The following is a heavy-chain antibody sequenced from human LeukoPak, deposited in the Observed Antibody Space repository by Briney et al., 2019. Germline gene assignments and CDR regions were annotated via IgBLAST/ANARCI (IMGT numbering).Heavy chain of an antibody. CDR1: GFTFSNYW. V-gene: IGHV3-7*01. CDR3: ARDDTHYGSSGSFYDAFDI. CDR2: IRRDGSET. D-gene: IGHD3-22*01. Sequence: PGGSLRLSCAASGFTFSNYWMTWVRRAPGKGLEWVANIRRDGSETHYVDSVMGRFTISRDNAKNSLYLRMNSLRAEDTAVYYCARDDTHYGSSGSFYDAFDIWGQGTMVTVSS. J-gene: IGHJ3*02.